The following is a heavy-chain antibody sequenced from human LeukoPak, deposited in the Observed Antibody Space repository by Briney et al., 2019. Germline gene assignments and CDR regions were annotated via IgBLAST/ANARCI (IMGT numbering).Heavy chain of an antibody. Sequence: PGGSLRLSCAASGFTFSTYGMNWVRQAPGKGLEWVAFIPYDGSNRHYVDSVKGRFTISRDNSKNTLDLQMNSLRAEDTAVYYCAKDTSIGRYCTNGVCSPFDYWGQGTLVTVSS. V-gene: IGHV3-30*02. CDR2: IPYDGSNR. J-gene: IGHJ4*02. CDR1: GFTFSTYG. CDR3: AKDTSIGRYCTNGVCSPFDY. D-gene: IGHD2-8*01.